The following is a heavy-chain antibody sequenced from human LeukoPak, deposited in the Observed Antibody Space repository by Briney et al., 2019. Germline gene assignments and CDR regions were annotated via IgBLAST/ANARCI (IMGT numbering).Heavy chain of an antibody. V-gene: IGHV1-3*01. D-gene: IGHD1-26*01. CDR3: ARALQWELLSYYFDY. CDR2: INAGNGNT. J-gene: IGHJ4*02. Sequence: GASVRVSCKASGYTFTSYAMHWVRQAPGQRLEWMGWINAGNGNTEYSQKFQGRVTITRDTSASTAYMELSSLRSGDTAVYYCARALQWELLSYYFDYWGQGTLVTVSS. CDR1: GYTFTSYA.